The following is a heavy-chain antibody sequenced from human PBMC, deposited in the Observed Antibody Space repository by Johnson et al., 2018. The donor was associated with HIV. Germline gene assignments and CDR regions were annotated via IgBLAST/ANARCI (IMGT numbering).Heavy chain of an antibody. V-gene: IGHV3-9*03. CDR1: GFTFDDYA. Sequence: VQLVESGGGLVQPGRSLRLSCVASGFTFDDYAMHWVRQAPGRGLEWVSGINSDGSSTSYADSVKGRFTISRDNSKNTLYLQMGSLRAEDMAVYYCARAPGWFDAFDIWGQGTMVTVSS. D-gene: IGHD6-19*01. CDR3: ARAPGWFDAFDI. CDR2: INSDGSST. J-gene: IGHJ3*02.